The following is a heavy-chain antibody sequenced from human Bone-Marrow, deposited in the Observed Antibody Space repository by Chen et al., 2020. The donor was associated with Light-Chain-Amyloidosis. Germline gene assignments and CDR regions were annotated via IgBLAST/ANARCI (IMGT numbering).Heavy chain of an antibody. CDR1: GFTFSDHW. CDR2: INSDGRST. D-gene: IGHD1-1*01. V-gene: IGHV3-74*01. CDR3: ARDGASTTDLDY. Sequence: VQLVESGGGLVQPGGSLRLSCAASGFTFSDHWMHWVRQAPGEALVWVSYINSDGRSTTYADSVKGRFTISRDNAKNTLYLQMSSLRADDTAVYYCARDGASTTDLDYWGQGSLVTVSS. J-gene: IGHJ4*02.